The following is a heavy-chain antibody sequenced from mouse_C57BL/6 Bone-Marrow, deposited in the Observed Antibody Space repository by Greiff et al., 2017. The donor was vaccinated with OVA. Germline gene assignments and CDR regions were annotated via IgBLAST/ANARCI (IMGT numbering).Heavy chain of an antibody. V-gene: IGHV14-4*01. CDR3: TTSFEDY. J-gene: IGHJ2*01. CDR1: GFTITDDY. CDR2: IDPENGDT. Sequence: EVQLQQSGAELVRPGASVKLSCTASGFTITDDYMHWVKQRPEQGLEWIRWIDPENGDTEYASKFQGKATITADTSSNTAYLQLSSLTSEDTAVYYCTTSFEDYWGQGTTLTVSA.